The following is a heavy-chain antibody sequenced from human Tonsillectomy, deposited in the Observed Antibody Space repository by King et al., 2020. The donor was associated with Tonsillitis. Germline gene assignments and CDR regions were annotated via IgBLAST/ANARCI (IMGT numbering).Heavy chain of an antibody. V-gene: IGHV3-48*03. J-gene: IGHJ4*02. D-gene: IGHD2-15*01. CDR2: ISSSGSTI. CDR3: ASHGDCSGGSCYHSVDY. CDR1: GFTFSSYE. Sequence: VQLVESGGGLVQPGGSLRLSCAASGFTFSSYEMNGVRQAPGKGLEWVSYISSSGSTIYYADSVKGRFTISRDNAKNSLYLQMNSLRAEDTAVYYCASHGDCSGGSCYHSVDYWGQGTLVTVSS.